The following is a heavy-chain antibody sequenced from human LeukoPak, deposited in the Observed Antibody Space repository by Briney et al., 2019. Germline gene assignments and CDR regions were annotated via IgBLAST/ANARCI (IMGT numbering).Heavy chain of an antibody. V-gene: IGHV3-30*04. Sequence: GGSLRLSCAASGFTFSSYAMHWVRQAPGKGLEWVAVISYDGSNKYYADSVKGRFTISRDNSKNTLYLQMNSLRAEDTAVYYCARPTGSREHAFGIWGQGTMVTVSS. CDR3: ARPTGSREHAFGI. D-gene: IGHD1-26*01. CDR1: GFTFSSYA. J-gene: IGHJ3*02. CDR2: ISYDGSNK.